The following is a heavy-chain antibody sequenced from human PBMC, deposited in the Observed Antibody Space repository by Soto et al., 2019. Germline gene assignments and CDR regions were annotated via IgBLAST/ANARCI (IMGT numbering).Heavy chain of an antibody. V-gene: IGHV2-26*04. Sequence: QVTVKESGPVLVKPTETLTLTCTVSGFSLSNAGLCVSWIRQPPGKALERLAHIFSNDEKSYTTSRKSGLTISKDTSKSQVVLIMTNMEPVDTATYYCASTYSTSWYWFDPWGQGTLVTVSS. CDR2: IFSNDEK. CDR3: ASTYSTSWYWFDP. J-gene: IGHJ5*02. D-gene: IGHD6-13*01. CDR1: GFSLSNAGLC.